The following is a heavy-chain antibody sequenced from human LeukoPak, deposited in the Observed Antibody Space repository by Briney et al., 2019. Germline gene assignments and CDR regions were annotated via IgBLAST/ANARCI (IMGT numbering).Heavy chain of an antibody. CDR1: GGTFSSYA. Sequence: GASVKVSCKASGGTFSSYAISWVRQAPGQGLERMGGIIPIFGTANYAQKFQGRVTITADKSTSTGYMELSSLTSDDTAVYYCARTYCAEDCSIRYFDYWGQGTLVTVSS. V-gene: IGHV1-69*06. CDR3: ARTYCAEDCSIRYFDY. J-gene: IGHJ4*02. D-gene: IGHD2-21*02. CDR2: IIPIFGTA.